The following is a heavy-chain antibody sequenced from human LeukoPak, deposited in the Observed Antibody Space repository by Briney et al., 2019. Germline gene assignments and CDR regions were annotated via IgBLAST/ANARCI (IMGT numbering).Heavy chain of an antibody. CDR3: ARAGYSSGWYGGNWFDP. D-gene: IGHD6-19*01. CDR1: GFTFSSYA. Sequence: GGSLRLSCAASGFTFSSYAMHWVRQAPGKGLEWVSVIYSGGSTYYADSVKGRFTISRDNSKNTLYLQMNSLRAEDTAVYYCARAGYSSGWYGGNWFDPWGQGTLVTVSS. V-gene: IGHV3-53*01. CDR2: IYSGGST. J-gene: IGHJ5*02.